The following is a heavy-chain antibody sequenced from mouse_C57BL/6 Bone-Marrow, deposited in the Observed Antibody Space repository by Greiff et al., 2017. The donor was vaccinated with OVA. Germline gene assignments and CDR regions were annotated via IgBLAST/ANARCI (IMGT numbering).Heavy chain of an antibody. CDR3: TTNYRDYYAMDY. D-gene: IGHD2-12*01. J-gene: IGHJ4*01. CDR1: GFNIKDDY. CDR2: IDPENGDT. V-gene: IGHV14-4*01. Sequence: EVQLQQSGAELVRPGASVKLSCTASGFNIKDDYMHWVKQRPEQGLAWIGWIDPENGDTEYASKFQGKATITADTSSNTAYLQLSSLTSEDTAVYYCTTNYRDYYAMDYWGQGTSVTVSS.